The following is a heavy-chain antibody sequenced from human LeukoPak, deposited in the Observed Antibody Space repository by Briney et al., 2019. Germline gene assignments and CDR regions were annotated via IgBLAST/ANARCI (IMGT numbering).Heavy chain of an antibody. J-gene: IGHJ4*02. CDR3: ARVSPGIAAAGSRGGFDY. V-gene: IGHV1-18*01. Sequence: ASVKVSCKASGYTFTNYGISWVRQAPGQGLEWMGWINGYNGLTNYAQKVQGRVTMTTDTSTSTAYMELRSLRSDDTAVYYCARVSPGIAAAGSRGGFDYWGQGTLVTVSS. CDR1: GYTFTNYG. D-gene: IGHD6-13*01. CDR2: INGYNGLT.